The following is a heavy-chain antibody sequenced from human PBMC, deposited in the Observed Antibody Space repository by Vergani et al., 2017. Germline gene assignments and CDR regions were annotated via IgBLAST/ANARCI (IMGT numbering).Heavy chain of an antibody. CDR3: ASKNDFWSGDEYYYYYMDV. Sequence: QVQLVQSGAEVNKPGSSVKVSCKASGGTFSSYAISWVRQAPGQGLEWMGGIIPIFGTANYAQKFQGRVTITADESTSTAYMELSSLRSEDTAVYYCASKNDFWSGDEYYYYYMDVWGKGTTVTVSS. CDR1: GGTFSSYA. J-gene: IGHJ6*03. V-gene: IGHV1-69*01. D-gene: IGHD3-3*01. CDR2: IIPIFGTA.